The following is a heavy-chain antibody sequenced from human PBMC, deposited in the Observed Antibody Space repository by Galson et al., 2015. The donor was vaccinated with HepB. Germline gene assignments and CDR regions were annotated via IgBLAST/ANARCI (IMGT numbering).Heavy chain of an antibody. CDR2: INPNSGGT. J-gene: IGHJ3*02. Sequence: SVKVSCKASGYTFTGYYMHWVRQAPGQGLEWMGWINPNSGGTNYAQKFQGRVTMTRDTSISTAYMELSRLRSDDTAVYYCAILLPAALDAFDIWGQGTMVTVSS. D-gene: IGHD2-2*01. V-gene: IGHV1-2*02. CDR1: GYTFTGYY. CDR3: AILLPAALDAFDI.